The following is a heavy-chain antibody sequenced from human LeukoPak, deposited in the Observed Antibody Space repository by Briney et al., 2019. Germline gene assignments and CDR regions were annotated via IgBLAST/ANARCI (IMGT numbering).Heavy chain of an antibody. D-gene: IGHD3-3*01. V-gene: IGHV3-48*03. Sequence: XCXASGFTFSSYEMNWVRQAPGKGLEWVSYISSSGSTIYYADSVKGRFTISRDNAKNSLYLQMNSLRAEDTAVYYCARGPRITIFGVFYYYGMDVWGQGTTVTVSS. CDR2: ISSSGSTI. J-gene: IGHJ6*02. CDR3: ARGPRITIFGVFYYYGMDV. CDR1: GFTFSSYE.